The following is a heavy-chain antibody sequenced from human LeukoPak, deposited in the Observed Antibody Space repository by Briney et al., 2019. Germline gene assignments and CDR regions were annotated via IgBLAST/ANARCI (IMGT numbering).Heavy chain of an antibody. J-gene: IGHJ4*02. D-gene: IGHD2-21*02. CDR2: INPNSGGT. CDR3: ARAKLAYCGGDCSHPKDY. V-gene: IGHV1-2*02. Sequence: ASVKVSCKASGYTFTGYYMHWVRQAPGQGLEWMGWINPNSGGTNYAQKFQGRVTMTRDTSISTAYMELSRLRSNDTAVYYCARAKLAYCGGDCSHPKDYWGQGTLVTVSS. CDR1: GYTFTGYY.